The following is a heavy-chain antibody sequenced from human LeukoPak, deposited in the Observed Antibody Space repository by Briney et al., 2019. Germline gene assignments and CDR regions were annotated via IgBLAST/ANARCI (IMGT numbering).Heavy chain of an antibody. CDR3: AIGGGTMVRGAPFS. CDR2: VSAYNGNT. Sequence: ASVKVSCKASGYTFTSYGISWVRQAPGQGLEWMGWVSAYNGNTNYAQKLQGRVTMTTDTSTSTAYMELRSLRSDDTAVYYCAIGGGTMVRGAPFSWGQGTLVTVSS. J-gene: IGHJ4*02. CDR1: GYTFTSYG. V-gene: IGHV1-18*01. D-gene: IGHD3-10*01.